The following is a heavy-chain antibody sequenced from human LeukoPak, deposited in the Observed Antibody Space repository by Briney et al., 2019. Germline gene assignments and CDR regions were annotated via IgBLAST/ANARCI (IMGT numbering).Heavy chain of an antibody. CDR1: GYSVHAYN. J-gene: IGHJ4*02. CDR2: INHKSGGA. D-gene: IGHD6-13*01. Sequence: ASVKVSCKASGYSVHAYNMHWVRQAPGQGLEWVGWINHKSGGANYAQKFQDRVTMTWDTSISTAYMELSRLRSDDTAVYYCARDIAAAGFDYWGQGTLVTVSS. CDR3: ARDIAAAGFDY. V-gene: IGHV1-2*02.